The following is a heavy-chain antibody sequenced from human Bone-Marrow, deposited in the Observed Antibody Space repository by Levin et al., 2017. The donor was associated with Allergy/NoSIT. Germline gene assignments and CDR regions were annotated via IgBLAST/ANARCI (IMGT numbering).Heavy chain of an antibody. D-gene: IGHD3-10*01. CDR1: SESVSSSGFY. V-gene: IGHV4-31*02. CDR3: ARESVYYGSGSWIDC. J-gene: IGHJ4*02. CDR2: IYYPGNT. Sequence: SQTLSLTCTVSSESVSSSGFYWTWIRQYPGKGLEWIGHIYYPGNTSYNPSLKSRVSISEDRSKNQFSLKLDSVTAADTAVYYCARESVYYGSGSWIDCWGQGTLVTVSS.